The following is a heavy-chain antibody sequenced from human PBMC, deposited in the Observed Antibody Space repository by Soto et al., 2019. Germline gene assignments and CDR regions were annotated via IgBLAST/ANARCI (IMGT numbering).Heavy chain of an antibody. V-gene: IGHV3-33*01. D-gene: IGHD1-26*01. Sequence: PGGSLRLSCAASGFTFSSYGMHWVRQAPGKGLEWVAVIWYDGSNKYYADSVKGRFTISRDSSKNTLYLQMNSLRAEDTAVYYCAREGAGGYYFDYWGQGTLVTVSS. J-gene: IGHJ4*02. CDR1: GFTFSSYG. CDR3: AREGAGGYYFDY. CDR2: IWYDGSNK.